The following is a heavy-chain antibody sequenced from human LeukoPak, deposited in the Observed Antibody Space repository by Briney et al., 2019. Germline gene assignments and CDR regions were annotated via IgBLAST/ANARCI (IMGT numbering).Heavy chain of an antibody. V-gene: IGHV3-30-3*01. Sequence: GGSLRLSCSASGFPFSSYAMHWVRQAPGKGLEWVAVISYDGSNKYYADSVKGRITISRDNSKNTVYLQMNSLRGEDTAVYYCARDSTWIQDFWGQGTLVTVSS. CDR3: ARDSTWIQDF. D-gene: IGHD5-18*01. CDR1: GFPFSSYA. CDR2: ISYDGSNK. J-gene: IGHJ4*02.